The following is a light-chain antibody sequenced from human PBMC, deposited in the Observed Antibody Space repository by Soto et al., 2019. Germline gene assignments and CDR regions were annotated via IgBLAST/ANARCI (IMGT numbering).Light chain of an antibody. V-gene: IGKV3-15*01. CDR2: RAS. J-gene: IGKJ1*01. CDR3: QQYNYWPS. Sequence: EIVMTQSPDTLSVSPGERATLSCRASESVNSNLAWYQQKPGQAPRLLIYRASTRATGIAARFSGSGSETEYTLTISSLQSEDFAVYFCQQYNYWPSFGQGTKVHIK. CDR1: ESVNSN.